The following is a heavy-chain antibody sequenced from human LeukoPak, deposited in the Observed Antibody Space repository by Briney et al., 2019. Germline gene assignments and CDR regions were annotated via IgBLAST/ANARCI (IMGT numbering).Heavy chain of an antibody. V-gene: IGHV1-69*05. CDR1: GGSFSNYA. CDR3: AEYCSSTSCNDY. CDR2: IIPLSGTT. J-gene: IGHJ4*02. D-gene: IGHD2-2*01. Sequence: SVKVSCKASGGSFSNYAISWVRQAPGQGLEWMGGIIPLSGTTNYAQKFQDRVTITTDESTSTAYMELSSLRSEDTAVYYCAEYCSSTSCNDYWGQGTLVTVSS.